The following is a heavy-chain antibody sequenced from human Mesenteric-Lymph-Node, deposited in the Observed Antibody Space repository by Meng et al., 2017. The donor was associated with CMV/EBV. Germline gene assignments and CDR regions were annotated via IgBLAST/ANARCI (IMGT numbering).Heavy chain of an antibody. CDR3: ARGGVVVPGAMGDYYGMDV. CDR2: INPNSGGT. CDR1: GYTFTDSY. Sequence: GESLKISCKASGYTFTDSYMQWIRQAPGQGLEWMGWINPNSGGTNYAQKFQGRVTMTRDTSINTAYMELSRLRSDDTAVYYCARGGVVVPGAMGDYYGMDVWGQGTTVTVSS. D-gene: IGHD2-2*01. J-gene: IGHJ6*02. V-gene: IGHV1-2*02.